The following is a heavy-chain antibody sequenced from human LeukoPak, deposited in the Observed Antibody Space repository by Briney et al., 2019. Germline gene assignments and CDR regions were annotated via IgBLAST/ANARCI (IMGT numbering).Heavy chain of an antibody. V-gene: IGHV4-61*02. Sequence: SQTLSLTCTVSGGSVTSGNYYWNWVRQPAGKGLEWIGRIYTNGGASYNPSLQSRVTISIDASKNQFSLKLSSVTAADTAVYYCAREPPGYWGQGILVTVSS. CDR1: GGSVTSGNYY. CDR2: IYTNGGA. CDR3: AREPPGY. J-gene: IGHJ4*02.